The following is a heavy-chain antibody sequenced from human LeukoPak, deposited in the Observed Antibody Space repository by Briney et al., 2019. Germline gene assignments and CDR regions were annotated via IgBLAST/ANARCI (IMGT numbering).Heavy chain of an antibody. J-gene: IGHJ4*02. CDR3: AKPGNYDILTGFDY. D-gene: IGHD3-9*01. Sequence: GGSLRLSCAASGFTFSGSAMHWVRQASGKGLEWVGRIRSKANIYATAYAASVKGRFTISRDDSKNTAYLQMNSLRTEDTAVYYCAKPGNYDILTGFDYWGQGTLVTVSS. CDR2: IRSKANIYAT. CDR1: GFTFSGSA. V-gene: IGHV3-73*01.